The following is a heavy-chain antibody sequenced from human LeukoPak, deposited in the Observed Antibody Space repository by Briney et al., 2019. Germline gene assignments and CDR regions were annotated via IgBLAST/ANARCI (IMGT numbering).Heavy chain of an antibody. V-gene: IGHV3-23*01. CDR1: GFTFSSYA. J-gene: IGHJ3*01. Sequence: PGGSLRLSYAASGFTFSSYAMSWVRQAPGKGLEWVSAISGSGGSTYYADSVKGRFTISRDNSKNTLYLQMNSLRAEDTAVYYCAKNSYSGTVSLWDFWGQGTMVTVSS. CDR2: ISGSGGST. CDR3: AKNSYSGTVSLWDF. D-gene: IGHD1-26*01.